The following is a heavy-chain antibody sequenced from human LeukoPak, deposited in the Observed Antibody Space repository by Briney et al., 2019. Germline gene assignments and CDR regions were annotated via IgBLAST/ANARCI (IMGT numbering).Heavy chain of an antibody. CDR1: GYTFTSYY. V-gene: IGHV1-46*01. CDR2: INPSGGST. Sequence: VASVKVSCKASGYTFTSYYMHWVRQAPGQGLEWMGIINPSGGSTSYAQKFQGRVTMTRDTSISTAYMELSRLRSDDTAVYYCARDSAPGDTYGLLGIDSWGQGTLVTVSS. CDR3: ARDSAPGDTYGLLGIDS. J-gene: IGHJ4*02. D-gene: IGHD5-18*01.